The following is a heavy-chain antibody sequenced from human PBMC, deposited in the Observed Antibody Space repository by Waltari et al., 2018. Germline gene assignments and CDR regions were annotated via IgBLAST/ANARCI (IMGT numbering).Heavy chain of an antibody. CDR3: AKDLYSSSWVPNYYYYYGMDV. V-gene: IGHV3-23*01. CDR2: ISGRGVST. Sequence: EVQLLESGGGLVQPGGSLRLSCAASGFTFSSYAMSWVRQAPGKGLEWVSAISGRGVSTYYADSGKGRFTISRDNSKNTLYLQMNSLRAEDTAVYYCAKDLYSSSWVPNYYYYYGMDVWGQGTTVTVSS. CDR1: GFTFSSYA. J-gene: IGHJ6*02. D-gene: IGHD6-13*01.